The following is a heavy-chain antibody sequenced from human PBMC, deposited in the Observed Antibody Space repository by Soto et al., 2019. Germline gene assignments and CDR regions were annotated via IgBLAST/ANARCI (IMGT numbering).Heavy chain of an antibody. CDR2: INSDGSST. D-gene: IGHD4-17*01. J-gene: IGHJ3*02. V-gene: IGHV3-74*01. CDR1: GFTFSSYW. Sequence: EVQLVESGGGLVQPGGSLRLSCAASGFTFSSYWMHWVRQAPGKGLVWVSRINSDGSSTSYADSVKGRFTISRDNAKNTLYLKMNSRRAEDTAVYYCARGTYYGGNSGAFDIGGQGTMVTVSS. CDR3: ARGTYYGGNSGAFDI.